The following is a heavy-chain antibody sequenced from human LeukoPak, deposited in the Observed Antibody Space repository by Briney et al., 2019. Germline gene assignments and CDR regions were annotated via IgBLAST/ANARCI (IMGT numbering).Heavy chain of an antibody. Sequence: ASVKVSCKASGYTFTGYYMHWVRQAPGQGLEWMGWINPNSGGTNYAQKFQGRVTMTRDTSISTAYMELSRLRSDDTAVYYCARDFRFWSGYQNWFDPWGQGTLVTVSS. V-gene: IGHV1-2*02. CDR2: INPNSGGT. CDR1: GYTFTGYY. D-gene: IGHD3-3*01. J-gene: IGHJ5*02. CDR3: ARDFRFWSGYQNWFDP.